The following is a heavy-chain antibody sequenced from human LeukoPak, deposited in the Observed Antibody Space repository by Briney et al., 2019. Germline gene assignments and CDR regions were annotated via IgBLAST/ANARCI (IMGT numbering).Heavy chain of an antibody. D-gene: IGHD3-3*01. CDR3: ARGNYDFWSGYYSGWFDP. CDR2: ISSSGSTI. V-gene: IGHV3-11*01. Sequence: GGSLRLSCAASGFTFSDCYMSWIRQAPGKGLEWVSYISSSGSTIYYADSVKGRFTISRDNAKNSLYLQMNSLRAEDTAVYYCARGNYDFWSGYYSGWFDPWGQGTLVTVSS. CDR1: GFTFSDCY. J-gene: IGHJ5*02.